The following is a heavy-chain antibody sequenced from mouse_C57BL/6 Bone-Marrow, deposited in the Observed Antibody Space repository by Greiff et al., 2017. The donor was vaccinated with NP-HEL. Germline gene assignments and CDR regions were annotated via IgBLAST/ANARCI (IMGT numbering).Heavy chain of an antibody. CDR1: GYTFTSYG. J-gene: IGHJ2*01. V-gene: IGHV1-81*01. D-gene: IGHD1-1*01. Sequence: VKLQESGAELARPGASVKLSCKASGYTFTSYGISWVKQRTGQGLEWIGEIYPRSGNTYYNEKFKGKATLTADKSSSTAYMELRSQTSEDSAVYVCARKEYGSSYGYFDYWGQGTTLTVSS. CDR3: ARKEYGSSYGYFDY. CDR2: IYPRSGNT.